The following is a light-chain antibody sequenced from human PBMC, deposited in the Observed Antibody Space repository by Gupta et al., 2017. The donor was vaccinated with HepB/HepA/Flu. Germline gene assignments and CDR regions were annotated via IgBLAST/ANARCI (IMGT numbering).Light chain of an antibody. CDR1: NYNIGNNY. V-gene: IGLV1-51*02. Sequence: CSGTNYNIGNNYVSWYQQVPGTAPRLLIYENRNRPSVISDRFSASKSGSSATLVITGLQTGDEADYYCGTWDSSLNAGVFGGGTTLTVL. CDR2: ENR. CDR3: GTWDSSLNAGV. J-gene: IGLJ3*02.